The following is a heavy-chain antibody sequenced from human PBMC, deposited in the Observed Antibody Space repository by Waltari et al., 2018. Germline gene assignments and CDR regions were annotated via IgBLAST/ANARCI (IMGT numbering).Heavy chain of an antibody. CDR1: GGSISSSSYY. V-gene: IGHV4-39*07. CDR2: IYYSGST. Sequence: QLQLQESGPGLVKPSETLSLTCTVSGGSISSSSYYWGWIRQPPGKGLEWIGSIYYSGSTYYNPSLKSRVTISVDTSKNQFSLKLSSVTAADTAVYYCARDQEYSSSSGDWFDPWGQGTLVTVSS. CDR3: ARDQEYSSSSGDWFDP. J-gene: IGHJ5*02. D-gene: IGHD6-6*01.